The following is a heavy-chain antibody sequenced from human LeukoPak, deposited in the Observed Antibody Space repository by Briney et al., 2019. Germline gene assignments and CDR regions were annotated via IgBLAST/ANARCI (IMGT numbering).Heavy chain of an antibody. D-gene: IGHD1-26*01. CDR2: IYPGDSDT. CDR1: GYSFTSNW. Sequence: GESLKISCKGSGYSFTSNWIGWVRQMPGKGLEWMGIIYPGDSDTRYNPSVQGQVTISADKSISTAYLQWSSLKASDTAMYYCARWRVGARSSWFDPWGQGTLVTVSS. CDR3: ARWRVGARSSWFDP. J-gene: IGHJ5*02. V-gene: IGHV5-51*01.